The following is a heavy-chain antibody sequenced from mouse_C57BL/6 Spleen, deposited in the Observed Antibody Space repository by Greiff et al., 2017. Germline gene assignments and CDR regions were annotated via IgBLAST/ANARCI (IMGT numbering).Heavy chain of an antibody. CDR3: ARGITTVYYYAMDY. Sequence: DVKLVESGGGLVKPGGSLKLSCAASGFTFSDYGMHWVRQAPEKGLEWVAYISSGSSTIYYADTVKGRFTISRDNAKNTLFLQMTSLRSEDTAMYYCARGITTVYYYAMDYWGQGTSVTVSS. CDR1: GFTFSDYG. D-gene: IGHD1-1*01. V-gene: IGHV5-17*01. J-gene: IGHJ4*01. CDR2: ISSGSSTI.